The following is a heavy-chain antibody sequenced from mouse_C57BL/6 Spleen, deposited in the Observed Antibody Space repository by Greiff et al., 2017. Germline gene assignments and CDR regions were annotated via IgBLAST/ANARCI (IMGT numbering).Heavy chain of an antibody. Sequence: QVQLQQSGPELVKPGASVTISCKASGYAFSSSWLNWLKQRPGKGLAWIGRISPVYGDTHYNGKFKGKATLTADKSSSTAYMQLSSLTSEDSAVYFCAREAYYSNYVDYAMDYWGQGTSVTVSS. CDR2: ISPVYGDT. CDR1: GYAFSSSW. D-gene: IGHD2-5*01. V-gene: IGHV1-82*01. J-gene: IGHJ4*01. CDR3: AREAYYSNYVDYAMDY.